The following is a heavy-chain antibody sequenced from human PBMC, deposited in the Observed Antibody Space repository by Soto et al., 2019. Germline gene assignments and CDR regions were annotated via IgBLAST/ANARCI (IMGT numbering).Heavy chain of an antibody. J-gene: IGHJ5*02. CDR2: ISAYNGKT. V-gene: IGHV1-18*01. CDR1: GYTFTSYG. Sequence: ASVKVSCKASGYTFTSYGISWVRQAPGQGLEWMGWISAYNGKTNYAQKNQGRVTMTTDTSTSTAYMELRSLRSDDTAVEYCERGVRRTTGGPPTNCFDPWGRGPLVTVP. CDR3: ERGVRRTTGGPPTNCFDP. D-gene: IGHD1-1*01.